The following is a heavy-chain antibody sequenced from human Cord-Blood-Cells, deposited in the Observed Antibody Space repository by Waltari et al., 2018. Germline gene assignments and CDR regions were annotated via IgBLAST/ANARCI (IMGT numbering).Heavy chain of an antibody. CDR3: ARVGFSWFDP. J-gene: IGHJ5*02. V-gene: IGHV4-59*01. Sequence: QVQLQESAPGLVKPSETLSLTCTVSGGSIRSSHWSWIRQPPGKGLEWIGYIYYSGSSNYNPSLKSRVTISVDTSKNQFSLKLSSVTAADTAVYYCARVGFSWFDPWGQGTLVTVSS. CDR1: GGSIRSSH. CDR2: IYYSGSS. D-gene: IGHD3-10*01.